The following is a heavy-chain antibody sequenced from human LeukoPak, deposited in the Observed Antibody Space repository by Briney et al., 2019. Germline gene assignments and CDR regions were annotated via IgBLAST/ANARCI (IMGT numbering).Heavy chain of an antibody. Sequence: MPGGSLRLSCAASGFTFSSYSMNWVRQAPGKGLEWVSSISSSSNYIYYADSVKGRFTISRDNSKNTMYLQMNSLRPEDTALYYCTKDRAYGQFLWGNDYWGQGILVTVSS. D-gene: IGHD2-21*01. CDR1: GFTFSSYS. CDR3: TKDRAYGQFLWGNDY. J-gene: IGHJ4*02. CDR2: ISSSSNYI. V-gene: IGHV3-21*01.